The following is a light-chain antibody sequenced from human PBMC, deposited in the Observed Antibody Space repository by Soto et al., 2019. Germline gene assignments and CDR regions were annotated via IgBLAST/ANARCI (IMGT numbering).Light chain of an antibody. J-gene: IGKJ1*01. Sequence: DIQMTQSPSTLPASGGGIFTITCRASQSISNWLAWYQQKPATAPKVLIYHASNLQSGVPSRFSGSGSGTEFTLTIRSLQPDAFATYYCQQYNTYLFGQGTKVDIK. CDR3: QQYNTYL. CDR1: QSISNW. CDR2: HAS. V-gene: IGKV1-5*01.